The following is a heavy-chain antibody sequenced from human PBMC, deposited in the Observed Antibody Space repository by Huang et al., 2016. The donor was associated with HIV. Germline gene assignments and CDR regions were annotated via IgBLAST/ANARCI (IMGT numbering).Heavy chain of an antibody. J-gene: IGHJ6*03. CDR2: IYYRGST. V-gene: IGHV4-59*11. D-gene: IGHD6-13*01. CDR3: ARVPPTGGSSWTNYYYYYMDV. Sequence: QVQLQESGPGLVKPSETLSLTCTVSGGSISSHYWNWIRQPPGKGLAWIGSIYYRGSTNYNTSLKSRVTISVDTSKNQFSLKLSSVTAADTAVYYCARVPPTGGSSWTNYYYYYMDVWGKGTTVTVSS. CDR1: GGSISSHY.